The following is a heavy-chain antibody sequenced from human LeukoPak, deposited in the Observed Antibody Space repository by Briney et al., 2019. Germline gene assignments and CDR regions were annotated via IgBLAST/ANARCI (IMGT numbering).Heavy chain of an antibody. D-gene: IGHD5-18*01. V-gene: IGHV1-69*06. J-gene: IGHJ3*02. CDR2: IIPIFGTA. Sequence: SVKVSCKASGGTFSSYAISWVRQAPGQGLEWMGGIIPIFGTANYAQKFQGRVTITADKSTSTAYMELSSLRSEDTAVYYCARGAHEIQLWEPPKDAFDIWGQGTMVTVSS. CDR1: GGTFSSYA. CDR3: ARGAHEIQLWEPPKDAFDI.